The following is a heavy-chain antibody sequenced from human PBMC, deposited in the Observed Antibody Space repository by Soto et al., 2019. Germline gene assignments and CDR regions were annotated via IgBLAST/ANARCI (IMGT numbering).Heavy chain of an antibody. V-gene: IGHV3-48*01. CDR2: ISIGSGSI. D-gene: IGHD3-22*01. J-gene: IGHJ3*01. Sequence: VQLVESGGGLVQPGGSRRVSCAASGFSFSNYAMNWVRQAPGKGLEWVSYISIGSGSIFYADSVKGRFTISRDDAKNSLYLQMNTLRAEDTAVYYCVRDDRWAFDFWGQGTMVTVSS. CDR3: VRDDRWAFDF. CDR1: GFSFSNYA.